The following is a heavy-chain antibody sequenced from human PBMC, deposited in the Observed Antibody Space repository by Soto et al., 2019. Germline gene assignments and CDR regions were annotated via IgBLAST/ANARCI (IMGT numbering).Heavy chain of an antibody. D-gene: IGHD6-6*01. V-gene: IGHV4-59*08. CDR1: GGSISSYY. CDR2: IYYSGST. Sequence: QVQLQESGPGLVKPSETLSLTCTVSGGSISSYYWSWIRQPPGKGLEWIGSIYYSGSTTYNPSLKSRVTISVDTSKTQFSLKLSSVTAADTAVYYCARGSYSSSPVDYWGQGTLVTVSS. CDR3: ARGSYSSSPVDY. J-gene: IGHJ4*02.